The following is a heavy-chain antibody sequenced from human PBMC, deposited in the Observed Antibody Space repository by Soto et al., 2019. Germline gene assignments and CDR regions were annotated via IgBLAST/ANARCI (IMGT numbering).Heavy chain of an antibody. D-gene: IGHD6-25*01. Sequence: QVQLQESGPGLVKPSQTLSLTCTVSGGSISSGDYYWTLIRQPPGKGLEWIGFIFYTGSPYYNPSRKSRVALSVDTSNNQFPLNLTSVTAADTAVYFCAGDPQGGPAAGAIEIWGQGTMVTVSS. CDR2: IFYTGSP. CDR1: GGSISSGDYY. CDR3: AGDPQGGPAAGAIEI. J-gene: IGHJ3*02. V-gene: IGHV4-30-4*01.